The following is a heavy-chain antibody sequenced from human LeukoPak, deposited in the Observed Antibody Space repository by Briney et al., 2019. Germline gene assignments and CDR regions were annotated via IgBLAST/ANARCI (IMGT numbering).Heavy chain of an antibody. D-gene: IGHD3-10*01. CDR2: IYYSGST. Sequence: SETLSLTCTVSGGSISSSSYYWGWIRQPPGKGLEWIGSIYYSGSTYYNPSLKSRVTISVDTSKNQFSLKLSSVTAADTAVYYCARQFGRHNYYYGSGSYFWFDPWGQGTLVTVSS. CDR3: ARQFGRHNYYYGSGSYFWFDP. CDR1: GGSISSSSYY. J-gene: IGHJ5*02. V-gene: IGHV4-39*01.